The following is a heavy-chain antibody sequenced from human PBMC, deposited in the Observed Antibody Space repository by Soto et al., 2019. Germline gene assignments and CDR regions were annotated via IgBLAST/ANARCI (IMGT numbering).Heavy chain of an antibody. CDR3: ARDGPSKLVFDS. J-gene: IGHJ4*02. Sequence: GGSLRLSCAASGFTFSSYWMSWVRQAPGKGLEWVANIKQDGSEKYYVDSVKGRFSISRDNAKNSLYLQMNSLRVEDTAMYYCARDGPSKLVFDSWGQGTLVTVSS. CDR2: IKQDGSEK. V-gene: IGHV3-7*01. D-gene: IGHD1-1*01. CDR1: GFTFSSYW.